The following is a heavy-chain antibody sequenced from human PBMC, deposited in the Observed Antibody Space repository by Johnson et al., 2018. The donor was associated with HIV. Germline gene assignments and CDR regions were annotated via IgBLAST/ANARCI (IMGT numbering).Heavy chain of an antibody. CDR3: AKAPYGSGIRPGAFDI. V-gene: IGHV3-30*18. D-gene: IGHD3-10*01. CDR2: ISYDGSKK. CDR1: GLTFSSYG. Sequence: QVQLVESGGGVVQPGRSLRLSCAASGLTFSSYGMHWVRQAPGKGLEWVAVISYDGSKKYYAGSVQGRFTISRDNSKTTLYLQMNSLRAEDTAVYYCAKAPYGSGIRPGAFDIWGQGTMVTVSS. J-gene: IGHJ3*02.